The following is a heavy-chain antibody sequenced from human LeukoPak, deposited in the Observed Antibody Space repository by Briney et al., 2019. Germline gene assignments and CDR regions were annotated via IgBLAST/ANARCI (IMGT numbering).Heavy chain of an antibody. Sequence: GASVKVSCKASGGTFSTYAISWVRQAPGQGLEWMGRIIPIVGITNYAQKFQGRVTITADKSTSTAYMELSSLRSDDTAVYYCARALHGSGPNWFDPWGQGTLVTVSS. CDR2: IIPIVGIT. D-gene: IGHD2-15*01. CDR3: ARALHGSGPNWFDP. CDR1: GGTFSTYA. V-gene: IGHV1-69*04. J-gene: IGHJ5*02.